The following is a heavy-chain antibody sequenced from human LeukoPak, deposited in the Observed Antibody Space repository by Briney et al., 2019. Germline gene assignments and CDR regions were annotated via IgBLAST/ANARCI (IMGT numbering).Heavy chain of an antibody. CDR1: GGSISRGDYY. D-gene: IGHD3-10*01. J-gene: IGHJ6*02. V-gene: IGHV4-30-4*01. Sequence: SETLSLTCTVSGGSISRGDYYWSWIRQPPGKGLEWIGYIYYSGSTYYNPSLKSRVTISVDTSKNQFSLKLSSVTAADTAVYYCARDREAIGLYYYGMDVWGQGTTVTVSS. CDR2: IYYSGST. CDR3: ARDREAIGLYYYGMDV.